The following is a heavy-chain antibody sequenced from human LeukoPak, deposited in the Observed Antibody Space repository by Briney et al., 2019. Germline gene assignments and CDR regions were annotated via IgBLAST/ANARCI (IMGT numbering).Heavy chain of an antibody. CDR2: INTNTGNP. CDR1: GYTFTSYA. V-gene: IGHV7-4-1*02. CDR3: ARGVLLWFGELSTDTTPGSWVY. Sequence: ASVKVSCKASGYTFTSYAMNWVRQAPGQGLEWMGWINTNTGNPTYAQGFTGRFVFSLDTSVSTAYLQISSLKAEDTAVYYCARGVLLWFGELSTDTTPGSWVYWGQGTLVTVSS. D-gene: IGHD3-10*01. J-gene: IGHJ4*02.